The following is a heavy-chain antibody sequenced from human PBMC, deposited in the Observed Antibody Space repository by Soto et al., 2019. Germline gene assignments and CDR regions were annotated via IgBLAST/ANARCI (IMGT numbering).Heavy chain of an antibody. Sequence: GGSLSLSCAASGFTFRDYYMSWIRQAPGKGLEWVSYIHSSGATIYYADSVKGRFTISRDNAKNSLYLQMNSLRAEDTAVYYCARAVNWNEFDLWGQGTLVTVSS. CDR2: IHSSGATI. CDR1: GFTFRDYY. J-gene: IGHJ5*02. CDR3: ARAVNWNEFDL. D-gene: IGHD1-1*01. V-gene: IGHV3-11*01.